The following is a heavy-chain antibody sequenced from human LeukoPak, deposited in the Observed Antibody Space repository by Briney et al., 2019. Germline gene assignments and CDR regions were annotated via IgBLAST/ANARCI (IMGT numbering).Heavy chain of an antibody. CDR2: ISKDGSKK. CDR1: GFTLSSYG. J-gene: IGHJ4*02. CDR3: AKGWLYSSGYGYFDY. Sequence: GGSLRLSCAASGFTLSSYGMHWVRQAPGKGLEWVAVISKDGSKKKYADSVKGRFTITRDNSKNTLYLQMNSLRAEDTAVYYCAKGWLYSSGYGYFDYWGQGTLVTVSS. V-gene: IGHV3-30*18. D-gene: IGHD5-18*01.